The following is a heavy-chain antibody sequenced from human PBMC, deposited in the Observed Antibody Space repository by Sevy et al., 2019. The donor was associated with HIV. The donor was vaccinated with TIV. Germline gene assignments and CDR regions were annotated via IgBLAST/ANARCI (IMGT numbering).Heavy chain of an antibody. CDR2: INPNSGVT. CDR3: VREDINAPRTLLSFDI. CDR1: GYIFSDYN. J-gene: IGHJ3*02. D-gene: IGHD3-3*01. Sequence: ASVEVSCKTTGYIFSDYNMHWVRQAPGQGLEWMALINPNSGVTIYAHNFRGRVSVTRDTSMSTAYMELSGLTSDYTAVYYCVREDINAPRTLLSFDIWGQGTMVTVSS. V-gene: IGHV1-2*06.